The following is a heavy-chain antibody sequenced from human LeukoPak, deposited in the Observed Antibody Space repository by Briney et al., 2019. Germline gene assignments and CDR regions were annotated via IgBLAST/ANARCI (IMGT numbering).Heavy chain of an antibody. CDR3: ARDHNYAFDN. CDR2: ISGSGGST. D-gene: IGHD1-1*01. J-gene: IGHJ4*02. CDR1: GFTFSSYA. Sequence: PGGSLRLSCAASGFTFSSYAMSWVRQAPGKGLEWVSAISGSGGSTYYADSVKGRFTISRDKAKNSLYLQMNSLRVEDTAVYYCARDHNYAFDNWGQGTQVSVAS. V-gene: IGHV3-23*01.